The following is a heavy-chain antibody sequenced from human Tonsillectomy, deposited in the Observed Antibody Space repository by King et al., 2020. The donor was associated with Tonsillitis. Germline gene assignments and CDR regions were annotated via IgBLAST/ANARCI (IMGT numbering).Heavy chain of an antibody. CDR2: IDPIDSYT. CDR1: GNSFTNSW. CDR3: ARRNCSSTSCYFDY. V-gene: IGHV5-10-1*03. J-gene: IGHJ4*02. D-gene: IGHD2-2*01. Sequence: VQLVESGAEVKKPGESLRISCKGSGNSFTNSWISWVRQMPGKGLEWMGRIDPIDSYTYYSPSFQGHVTISVDKSISTAYLQWSSLQASDTAMYYCARRNCSSTSCYFDYWGQGTLVTVSS.